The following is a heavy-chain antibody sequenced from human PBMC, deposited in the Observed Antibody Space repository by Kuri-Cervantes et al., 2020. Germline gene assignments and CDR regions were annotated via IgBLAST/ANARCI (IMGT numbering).Heavy chain of an antibody. CDR3: ARDVSGYDGYYDGMDV. D-gene: IGHD5-12*01. CDR2: ISAYNGNT. J-gene: IGHJ6*02. Sequence: AVQVSCKACGYTFTSYGSSWVRQAPGQGLEWMGWISAYNGNTNYAQKLQGRVTMTTDTSTSTAYMELRRLRSDDPAVYYCARDVSGYDGYYDGMDVWGQGTMVTVSS. V-gene: IGHV1-18*01. CDR1: GYTFTSYG.